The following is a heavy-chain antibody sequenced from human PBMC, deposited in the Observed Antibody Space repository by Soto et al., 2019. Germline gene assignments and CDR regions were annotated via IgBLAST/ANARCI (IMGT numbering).Heavy chain of an antibody. V-gene: IGHV3-21*01. Sequence: EVQLVESGGGLVKPGGSLRLSCVASGFTFRSYSMNWVRQAPGKGLEWVSSISTSSSYIYYADSVKGRFTISRDNAKNSLYLQMNSLRAEDTAVYYCARRDYYYYGFDVWGRGTTVTVSS. J-gene: IGHJ6*02. CDR1: GFTFRSYS. CDR3: ARRDYYYYGFDV. CDR2: ISTSSSYI.